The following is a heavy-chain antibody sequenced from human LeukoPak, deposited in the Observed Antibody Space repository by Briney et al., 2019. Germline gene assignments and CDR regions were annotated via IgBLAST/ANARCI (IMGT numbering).Heavy chain of an antibody. CDR1: GGSFSGYY. Sequence: SETLSLTCAVYGGSFSGYYWSWIRQPPGKGLEWIGEINHSGSTNYNPSLKSRVTISVDTSKNQFSLKLSSVTAADTAVYYCAREIDSSGYYRNYYFDYWGQGTLVTASS. D-gene: IGHD3-22*01. CDR2: INHSGST. V-gene: IGHV4-34*01. J-gene: IGHJ4*02. CDR3: AREIDSSGYYRNYYFDY.